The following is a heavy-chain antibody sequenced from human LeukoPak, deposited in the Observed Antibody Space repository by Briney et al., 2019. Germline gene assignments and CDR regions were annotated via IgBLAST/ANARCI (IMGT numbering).Heavy chain of an antibody. CDR2: INHSGST. V-gene: IGHV4-34*01. CDR3: ARGNSYCGGDCYSLSLYYYYGMDV. Sequence: SETLPLTCAVYGGSFSGYYWSWIRQPPGKGLEWIGEINHSGSTNYNPSLKSRVTISVDRSKNQFSLKLSSVTAADTAVYYCARGNSYCGGDCYSLSLYYYYGMDVWGQGTTVTVSS. J-gene: IGHJ6*02. CDR1: GGSFSGYY. D-gene: IGHD2-21*02.